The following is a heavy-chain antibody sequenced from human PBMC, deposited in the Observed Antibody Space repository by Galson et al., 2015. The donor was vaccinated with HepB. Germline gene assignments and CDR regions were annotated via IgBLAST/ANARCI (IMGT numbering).Heavy chain of an antibody. CDR1: GGSISSSNW. CDR3: ARVSQLLFVDY. Sequence: SETLSLTCAVSGGSISSSNWWSWVRQPPGKGLEWIGEIYHSGSTNYNPSLKSRVTISVDMSKNQFSLKLSSVTAADTAVYYCARVSQLLFVDYWGQGTLVTVSS. J-gene: IGHJ4*02. D-gene: IGHD2-2*01. CDR2: IYHSGST. V-gene: IGHV4-4*02.